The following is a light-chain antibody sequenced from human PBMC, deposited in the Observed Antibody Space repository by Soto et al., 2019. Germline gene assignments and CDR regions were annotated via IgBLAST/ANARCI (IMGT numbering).Light chain of an antibody. J-gene: IGLJ3*02. Sequence: QSVLTQPPSASGTPGQRVTISCSGGSYNIGKNLVYWYQQRPGTAPKLLIFKNNARPPGVPDRFSGSNSGSSASLAISGLRSEDEADYFCKAWDDSMRAWVFGGGTK. CDR1: SYNIGKNL. CDR3: KAWDDSMRAWV. CDR2: KNN. V-gene: IGLV1-47*01.